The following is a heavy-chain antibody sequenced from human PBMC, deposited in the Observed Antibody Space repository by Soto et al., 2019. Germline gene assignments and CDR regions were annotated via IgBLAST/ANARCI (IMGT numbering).Heavy chain of an antibody. V-gene: IGHV1-69*12. CDR3: AKGAVAGTPTSYYYYGMDV. Sequence: QVQLLQSGAEVKKPGSSVRVSCEASGGTFRTYAISWVRQAPGQGLEWMGEIIPIFGTVTYAQKFQGRVTITADESTNTVYMDLRSLRSEDTAVYYCAKGAVAGTPTSYYYYGMDVWGQGTKVTVSS. CDR1: GGTFRTYA. J-gene: IGHJ6*02. CDR2: IIPIFGTV. D-gene: IGHD6-19*01.